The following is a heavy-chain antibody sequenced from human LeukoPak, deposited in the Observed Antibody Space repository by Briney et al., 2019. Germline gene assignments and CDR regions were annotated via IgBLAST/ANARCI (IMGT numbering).Heavy chain of an antibody. CDR1: GFTFSSYG. J-gene: IGHJ4*02. Sequence: GGSLRLSCAASGFTFSSYGMHWVRQAPGKGLEWVAFIRYDGSNKYYADSVKGRFTISRDNSKNTLYLQMNSLRAEDTAVYYCARGRSGWSEYYFDYWGQGTLVTVSS. CDR3: ARGRSGWSEYYFDY. V-gene: IGHV3-30*02. D-gene: IGHD6-19*01. CDR2: IRYDGSNK.